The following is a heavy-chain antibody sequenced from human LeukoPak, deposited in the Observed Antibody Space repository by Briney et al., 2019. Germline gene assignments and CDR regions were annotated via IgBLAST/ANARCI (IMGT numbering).Heavy chain of an antibody. CDR3: ARGYGDFDY. J-gene: IGHJ4*02. Sequence: ETPSLTCAVYGGSFSGYYWSWIRQPPGKGLEWIGEINHSGSTNYNPSLKSRVTISVDTSKNQFSLKLSSVTAADTAVYYCARGYGDFDYWGQGTLVTVSS. V-gene: IGHV4-34*01. D-gene: IGHD4-17*01. CDR1: GGSFSGYY. CDR2: INHSGST.